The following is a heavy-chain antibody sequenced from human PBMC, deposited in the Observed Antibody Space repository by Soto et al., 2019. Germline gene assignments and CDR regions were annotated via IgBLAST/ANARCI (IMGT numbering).Heavy chain of an antibody. J-gene: IGHJ5*02. CDR3: ARYATGDIVVVPAAFWFDP. CDR1: GYTFTSYG. Sequence: QVQLVQSGAEVKKPGASVKVSCKASGYTFTSYGISWVRQAPGQGLEWMGWISAYNGNTNYAQKLQGRDTMTTDTSTSTAYIERRRLRSDDTAVYYCARYATGDIVVVPAAFWFDPWGQGTLVTVSS. V-gene: IGHV1-18*01. D-gene: IGHD2-2*01. CDR2: ISAYNGNT.